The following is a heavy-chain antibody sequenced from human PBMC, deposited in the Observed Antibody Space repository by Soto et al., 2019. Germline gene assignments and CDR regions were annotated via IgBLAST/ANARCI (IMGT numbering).Heavy chain of an antibody. CDR1: GGSISDNW. D-gene: IGHD6-19*01. CDR3: ARHIAVSGTRGFDY. V-gene: IGHV4-4*02. Sequence: QVQLQESGPGLMQPSGTLSLTCAVSGGSISDNWWSWVRQPPGKGLEGIGEIYQTGNRHYNPSLEGRVTISMDKSKNHCSLNLNSVPAADTAVYYCARHIAVSGTRGFDYWGQGILVNVSS. J-gene: IGHJ4*02. CDR2: IYQTGNR.